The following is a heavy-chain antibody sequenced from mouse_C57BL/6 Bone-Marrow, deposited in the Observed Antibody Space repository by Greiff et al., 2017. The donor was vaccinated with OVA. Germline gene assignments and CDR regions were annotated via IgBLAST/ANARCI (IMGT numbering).Heavy chain of an antibody. CDR3: ARAVLYDYDEYYFDY. V-gene: IGHV1-82*01. Sequence: LVESGPELVKPGASVKISCKASGYAFRSSWMNWVKQRPGKGLEWIGRIYPGDGDTNYNGKFKGKATLTADKSSSTAYMQLSSLTSEDSAVYFCARAVLYDYDEYYFDYWGQGTTLTVSS. D-gene: IGHD2-4*01. J-gene: IGHJ2*01. CDR1: GYAFRSSW. CDR2: IYPGDGDT.